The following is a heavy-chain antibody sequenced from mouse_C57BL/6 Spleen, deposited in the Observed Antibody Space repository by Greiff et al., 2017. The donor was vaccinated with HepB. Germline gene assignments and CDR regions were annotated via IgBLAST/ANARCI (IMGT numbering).Heavy chain of an antibody. Sequence: EVQLQQSGPELVKPGASVKISCKASGYTFTDYYMNWVKQSHGKSLEWIGDINPNNGGTSYNQKFKGKATLTVDKSSSTAYMELRSLTSEDSAVYYWARGGGYPYYAMDYWGQGTSVTVSS. V-gene: IGHV1-26*01. CDR3: ARGGGYPYYAMDY. CDR2: INPNNGGT. D-gene: IGHD2-2*01. CDR1: GYTFTDYY. J-gene: IGHJ4*01.